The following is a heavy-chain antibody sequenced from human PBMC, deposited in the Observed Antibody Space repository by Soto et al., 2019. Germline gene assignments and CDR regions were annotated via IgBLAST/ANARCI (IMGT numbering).Heavy chain of an antibody. CDR1: GDSMTATGYY. Sequence: QVQLQESGPGLVKASQTLSLSCTVSGDSMTATGYYWSWIHHVPGKGLECIGYIYHTGSAYYSPSLKSRTTLSVDTSKNQFYVKMSAVTAADTAIYYCVYMTRVTTFDYWGQGTLVAVSS. CDR2: IYHTGSA. D-gene: IGHD4-17*01. J-gene: IGHJ4*02. CDR3: VYMTRVTTFDY. V-gene: IGHV4-31*03.